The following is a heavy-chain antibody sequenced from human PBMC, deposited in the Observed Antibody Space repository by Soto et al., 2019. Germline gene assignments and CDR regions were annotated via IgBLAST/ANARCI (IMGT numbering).Heavy chain of an antibody. J-gene: IGHJ4*02. CDR1: GYTFTDYG. CDR2: ISTYNGDT. D-gene: IGHD5-18*01. Sequence: QVQLVQSGGEVKKPGASVKVSCTASGYTFTDYGISWLRQAPGQGPEWMAWISTYNGDTTSAQKGHGRVTMTTDTSTTTDYMELGRVRFDETAVYYCARDNERGYSAASPFDYWRQGALVTVSS. V-gene: IGHV1-18*01. CDR3: ARDNERGYSAASPFDY.